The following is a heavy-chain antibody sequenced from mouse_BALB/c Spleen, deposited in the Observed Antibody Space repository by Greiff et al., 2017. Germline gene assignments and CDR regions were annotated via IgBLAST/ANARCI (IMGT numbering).Heavy chain of an antibody. D-gene: IGHD2-2*01. Sequence: QVQLQQPGAELVKPGAPVKLSCKASGYTFTSYWMNWVKQRPGRGLEWIGRIDPSDSETHYNQKFKDKATLTVDKSSSTAYIQLSSLTSEDSAVYYCARGASGYDNYFDYWGQGTTLTVSS. V-gene: IGHV1-69*02. CDR3: ARGASGYDNYFDY. J-gene: IGHJ2*01. CDR1: GYTFTSYW. CDR2: IDPSDSET.